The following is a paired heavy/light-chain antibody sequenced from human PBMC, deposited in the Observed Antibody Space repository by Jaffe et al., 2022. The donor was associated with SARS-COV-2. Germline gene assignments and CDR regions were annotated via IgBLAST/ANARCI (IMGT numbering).Light chain of an antibody. Sequence: QSALTQPASVSGSPGQSITISCTGTSTDVGNYNLVSWYQQHPGKAPKLMIYEVSKRPSGVSDRFSGSKSGNTASLTISGLQAKDEADYYCCSYAGSPTRVFGGGTKLTVL. V-gene: IGLV2-23*02. CDR2: EVS. CDR3: CSYAGSPTRV. J-gene: IGLJ3*02. CDR1: STDVGNYNL.
Heavy chain of an antibody. J-gene: IGHJ4*02. CDR2: VSGSGVGT. CDR1: GFTFSSYA. CDR3: ARDGFIAGATLDY. Sequence: EVQLLESGGGLVQPGGSLRLSCAASGFTFSSYAMSWVRQAPGKGLEWVSAVSGSGVGTFYADSVKGRFTISRDNSNNTLFLQINSLRAEDTAVYFCARDGFIAGATLDYWGQGTLVTVSS. D-gene: IGHD1-26*01. V-gene: IGHV3-23*01.